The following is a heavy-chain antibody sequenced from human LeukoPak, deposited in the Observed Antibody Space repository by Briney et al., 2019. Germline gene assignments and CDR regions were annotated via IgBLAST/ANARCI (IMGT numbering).Heavy chain of an antibody. Sequence: GGSLRLSCAASGFTFSSYSMNWVRPAPGKGREWVSSISSSSSYINYADSVKGRFTISRDNAKNSLYLQMNSLRAEDTAVYYCARGVVAARPSWFDPWGQGTLVTVSS. D-gene: IGHD6-6*01. V-gene: IGHV3-21*01. CDR1: GFTFSSYS. CDR2: ISSSSSYI. CDR3: ARGVVAARPSWFDP. J-gene: IGHJ5*02.